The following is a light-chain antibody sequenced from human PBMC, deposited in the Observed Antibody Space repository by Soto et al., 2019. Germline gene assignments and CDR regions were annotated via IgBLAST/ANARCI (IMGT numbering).Light chain of an antibody. V-gene: IGLV1-47*01. J-gene: IGLJ2*01. CDR1: SSNIGSNY. CDR2: RNN. Sequence: QSVLTQPPSASGTPGQRVTISCSGSSSNIGSNYVYWYQQLPGTAPKLLIYRNNQRPSGVPDRFSGSKSGTSASLAISGLRSEDEADYYCAAWGDSLSEVVFGGGTQLTVL. CDR3: AAWGDSLSEVV.